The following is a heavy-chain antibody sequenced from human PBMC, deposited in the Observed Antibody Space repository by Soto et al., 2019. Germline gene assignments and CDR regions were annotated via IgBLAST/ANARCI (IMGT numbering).Heavy chain of an antibody. J-gene: IGHJ4*02. CDR2: ISGSGGST. CDR3: AKVFYIAAAGPLDY. CDR1: GFTFSSYA. Sequence: PGGSLRLSCAASGFTFSSYAMSWVRQAPGKGLEWVSAISGSGGSTYYADSVKGRFTISRDNSKNTLYLQMNSLRAEDTAVYYSAKVFYIAAAGPLDYWGQGTLVTVSS. D-gene: IGHD6-13*01. V-gene: IGHV3-23*01.